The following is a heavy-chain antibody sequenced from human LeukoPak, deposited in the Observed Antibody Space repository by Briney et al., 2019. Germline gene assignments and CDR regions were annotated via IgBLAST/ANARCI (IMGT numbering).Heavy chain of an antibody. CDR3: TRGAGWLIDY. CDR2: FHNSGTS. CDR1: DDSISDYY. D-gene: IGHD3-16*01. J-gene: IGHJ4*02. V-gene: IGHV4-59*01. Sequence: PSETLSLTCTVSDDSISDYYRGWIRQPPGKGLEWIGYFHNSGTSTYDPSLKSRVTISADTSKNQFSLKLNSLTTADTAVYYCTRGAGWLIDYWGQGILVTVSS.